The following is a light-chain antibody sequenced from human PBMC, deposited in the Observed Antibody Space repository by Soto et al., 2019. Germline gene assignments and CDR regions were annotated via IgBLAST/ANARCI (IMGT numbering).Light chain of an antibody. V-gene: IGKV1-5*01. CDR2: DAS. J-gene: IGKJ1*01. CDR3: QQYENYWT. Sequence: IRMTQAPSSLSASTGDRVTITCRASQTISSWLAWYQQIPGKAPKLLIYDASNLESGVPSRFSGSGSGTEFTLTISSLQPEDFAVYYCQQYENYWTFGQGTKVDIK. CDR1: QTISSW.